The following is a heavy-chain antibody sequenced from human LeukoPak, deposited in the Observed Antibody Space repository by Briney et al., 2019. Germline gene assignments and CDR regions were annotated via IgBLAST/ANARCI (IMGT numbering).Heavy chain of an antibody. D-gene: IGHD4-17*01. CDR3: ARRSYGDYVLRRFDP. CDR1: GGSISSYY. CDR2: IYYSGST. Sequence: SETLSLTCTVSGGSISSYYWSWIRQPPGKGLEWIGYIYYSGSTNYNPSLKSRVTISVDTSKNQFSLKLSSVTAADTAVYYCARRSYGDYVLRRFDPWGQGTLVTVSS. J-gene: IGHJ5*02. V-gene: IGHV4-59*12.